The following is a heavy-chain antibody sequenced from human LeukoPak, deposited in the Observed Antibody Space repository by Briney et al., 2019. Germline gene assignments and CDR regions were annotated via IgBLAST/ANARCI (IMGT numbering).Heavy chain of an antibody. CDR1: GYTFTGYY. J-gene: IGHJ4*02. CDR2: INPNNGDT. CDR3: ARDRGYVPGLVKYFDF. Sequence: ASVKVSCKASGYTFTGYYMHWVRQAPGQGLEWMGWINPNNGDTNYAQRLQGRVTMTRDTSISTAYMELSRLRSDDTAVYYCARDRGYVPGLVKYFDFWGQGTLVAVSS. D-gene: IGHD6-25*01. V-gene: IGHV1-2*02.